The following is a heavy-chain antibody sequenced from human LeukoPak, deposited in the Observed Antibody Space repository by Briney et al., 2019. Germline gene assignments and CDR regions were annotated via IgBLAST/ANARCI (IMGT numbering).Heavy chain of an antibody. Sequence: SETLSLTCAVYGGSFSGYYWSWIRQPPGKGLEWIGEINHSGSTNYNPSLKSRVTISVDTSKNQFSLKLSSVTAADTAVYYCARLRSSSGRRGGYYFDYWGQGTLVTVSS. CDR2: INHSGST. CDR1: GGSFSGYY. V-gene: IGHV4-34*01. J-gene: IGHJ4*02. CDR3: ARLRSSSGRRGGYYFDY. D-gene: IGHD6-19*01.